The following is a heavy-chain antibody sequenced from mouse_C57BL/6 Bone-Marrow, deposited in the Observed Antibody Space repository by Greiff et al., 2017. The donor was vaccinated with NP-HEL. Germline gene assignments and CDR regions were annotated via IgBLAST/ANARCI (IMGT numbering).Heavy chain of an antibody. CDR3: ARRGYYDSRRDYFDY. CDR1: GFTFSDYG. V-gene: IGHV5-17*01. D-gene: IGHD2-4*01. CDR2: ISSGSSTL. Sequence: EVKLMESGGGLVKPGGSLKLSCAASGFTFSDYGMHWVRQAPGKGLEWVAYISSGSSTLYYADTVKGRFTFSRDNAKNTLFLQMTSLRSEDTAMYYCARRGYYDSRRDYFDYWGQGTTLTVSS. J-gene: IGHJ2*01.